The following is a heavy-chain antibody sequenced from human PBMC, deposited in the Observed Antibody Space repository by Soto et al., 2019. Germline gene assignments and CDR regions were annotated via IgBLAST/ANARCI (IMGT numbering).Heavy chain of an antibody. V-gene: IGHV3-48*01. J-gene: IGHJ1*01. CDR3: ARVGGPGITGATQYFQH. Sequence: SGGSLRLSCAASGFTFSSYSMNWVRQAPGKGLEWVSYISSSSSTIYYADSVKGRFTISRDNAKNSLYLQMNSLRAEDTAVYYCARVGGPGITGATQYFQHWGQGTLVTVSS. CDR2: ISSSSSTI. CDR1: GFTFSSYS. D-gene: IGHD1-7*01.